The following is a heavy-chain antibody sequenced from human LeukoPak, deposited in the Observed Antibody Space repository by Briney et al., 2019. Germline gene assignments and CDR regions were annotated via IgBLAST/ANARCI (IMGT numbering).Heavy chain of an antibody. CDR2: IYRSGST. V-gene: IGHV4-61*02. CDR3: ARDLWRDGYNQPYYYYYMDV. D-gene: IGHD5-24*01. J-gene: IGHJ6*03. CDR1: GGSISSGSYF. Sequence: SSETLSLTCTVSGGSISSGSYFWNWIRQPAGKGLEWIGRIYRSGSTNYNPSLKSRVTISVDTSKNQFSLKLRSVTAADTAVYYCARDLWRDGYNQPYYYYYMDVWGKGTTVTVSS.